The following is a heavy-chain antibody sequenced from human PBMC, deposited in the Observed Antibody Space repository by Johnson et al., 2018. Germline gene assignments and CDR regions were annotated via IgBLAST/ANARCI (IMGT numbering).Heavy chain of an antibody. D-gene: IGHD2-2*01. CDR2: ISSSSSPI. J-gene: IGHJ5*02. Sequence: VQLVQSGGGLVQPGGSLRLSCAASGFTFSSYSMNWVRQAPGKGLEWVSYISSSSSPIYYADSVKGRFTISRDNAKKSLYLQMNSLRAEDTALYYVARVLRTYCSTGVVDNWFDPWGQGTLVTVSS. CDR3: ARVLRTYCSTGVVDNWFDP. V-gene: IGHV3-48*04. CDR1: GFTFSSYS.